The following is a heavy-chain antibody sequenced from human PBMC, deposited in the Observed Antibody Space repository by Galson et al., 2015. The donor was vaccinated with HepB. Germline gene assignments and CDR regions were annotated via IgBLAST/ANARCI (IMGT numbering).Heavy chain of an antibody. V-gene: IGHV3-33*06. Sequence: SLRLSCAASGFTFSSYGMHWVRQAPGKGLEWVAVIWYDGSNKYYADSVKGRFAISRDNSKNTLYLQMNSLRAEDTAVYYCAKDRYSTSWSDYWGQGTLVTVSS. J-gene: IGHJ4*02. D-gene: IGHD6-13*01. CDR2: IWYDGSNK. CDR1: GFTFSSYG. CDR3: AKDRYSTSWSDY.